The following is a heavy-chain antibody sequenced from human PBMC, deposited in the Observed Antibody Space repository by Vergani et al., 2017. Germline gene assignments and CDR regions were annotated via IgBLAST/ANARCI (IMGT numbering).Heavy chain of an antibody. CDR2: IRYDGSNK. D-gene: IGHD2-2*02. J-gene: IGHJ1*01. CDR1: GFTFSSYG. CDR3: AKDRRGYCSSTSCYTAKYFQH. V-gene: IGHV3-30*02. Sequence: QVQLVESGGGVVQPGGSLRLSCAASGFTFSSYGMHWVRQAPGKGLEWVAFIRYDGSNKYYADSVKGRFTISRDNSKNTLYLQMNSLRAEDTAVYYCAKDRRGYCSSTSCYTAKYFQHWGQGTLVTVSS.